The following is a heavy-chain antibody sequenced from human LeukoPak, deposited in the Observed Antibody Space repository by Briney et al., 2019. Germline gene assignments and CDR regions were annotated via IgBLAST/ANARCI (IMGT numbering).Heavy chain of an antibody. CDR2: IKQDGSEK. D-gene: IGHD5-18*01. Sequence: GGSLRLSCAASGFTFSSYSMNWVRQAPGKGLEWVANIKQDGSEKYYVDSVKGRFTISRDNAKNSLYLQMNSLRAEDTAVYYCARDPSGYSYGSDYWGQGTLVTVSS. J-gene: IGHJ4*02. CDR3: ARDPSGYSYGSDY. CDR1: GFTFSSYS. V-gene: IGHV3-7*01.